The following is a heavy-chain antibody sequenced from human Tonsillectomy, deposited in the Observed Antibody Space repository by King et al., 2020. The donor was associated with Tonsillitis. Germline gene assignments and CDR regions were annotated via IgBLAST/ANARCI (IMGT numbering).Heavy chain of an antibody. J-gene: IGHJ3*02. CDR3: ASGWDAGYSGYDSKRSSTVGVDI. CDR2: IYHSGST. D-gene: IGHD5-12*01. V-gene: IGHV4-30-2*01. CDR1: GGSISSGGYS. Sequence: QLQESGSGLVKPSQTLSLTCAVSGGSISSGGYSWSWIRQPPGKGLEWIGYIYHSGSTYYNPSLKSRVTISVDRSKNQFSLKLSSVTAADTAVYYCASGWDAGYSGYDSKRSSTVGVDIWGQGTMVTVSS.